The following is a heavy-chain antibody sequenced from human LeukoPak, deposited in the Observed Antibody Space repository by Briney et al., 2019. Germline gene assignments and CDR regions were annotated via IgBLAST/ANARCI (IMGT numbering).Heavy chain of an antibody. Sequence: SETLSLTCAVYGGSFSGYYWSWIRQPPGKGLEWIGEINHSGSTNYNPSLKSRVTISVDTSKNQFSLKLSSVTAADTAVYYCARLRGSRESWGIAARPRYFDYWGQGTMVTVSS. J-gene: IGHJ4*03. V-gene: IGHV4-34*01. CDR2: INHSGST. CDR3: ARLRGSRESWGIAARPRYFDY. CDR1: GGSFSGYY. D-gene: IGHD6-6*01.